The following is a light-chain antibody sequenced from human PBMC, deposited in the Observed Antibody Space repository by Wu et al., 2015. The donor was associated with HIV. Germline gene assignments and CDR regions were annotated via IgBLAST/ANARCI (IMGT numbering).Light chain of an antibody. V-gene: IGKV1-27*01. J-gene: IGKJ1*01. CDR1: QAINSY. Sequence: DIQLTQSPSSLSASVGDRVTITCRASQAINSYLAWYQQKQGKAPQLLIFAASTLQSGIPSRFSGSESGTDFTLTINSLLPEDVATYYCQRYDDAPWTFGQGTKVEIK. CDR3: QRYDDAPWT. CDR2: AAS.